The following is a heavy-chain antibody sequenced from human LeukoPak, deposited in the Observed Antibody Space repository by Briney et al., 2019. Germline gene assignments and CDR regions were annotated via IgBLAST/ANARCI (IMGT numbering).Heavy chain of an antibody. J-gene: IGHJ3*02. D-gene: IGHD2-21*02. CDR2: IYPGDSDT. CDR3: ARQLAYCGGDCYWRTFDI. CDR1: GYTFTKYW. V-gene: IGHV5-51*01. Sequence: KPGESLKISCKGSGYTFTKYWIGWVRQMPGKGLEWMGIIYPGDSDTRYSPSFQGQVTISADKSISTAYLQWSSLKASDTAMYYCARQLAYCGGDCYWRTFDIWGQGTMVTVSS.